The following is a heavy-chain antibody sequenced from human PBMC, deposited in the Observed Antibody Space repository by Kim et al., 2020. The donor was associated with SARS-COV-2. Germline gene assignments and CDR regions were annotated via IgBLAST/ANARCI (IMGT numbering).Heavy chain of an antibody. D-gene: IGHD6-13*01. V-gene: IGHV4-34*01. CDR3: ARGSGQQLAGY. CDR2: INHSGST. CDR1: GGSFSGYY. Sequence: SETLSLTCAVYGGSFSGYYWSWIRQPPGKGLEWIGEINHSGSTNYNPSLKSRVTISVDTSKNQFSLKLSSVTAADTAVYYCARGSGQQLAGYWGQGTLVTVSS. J-gene: IGHJ4*02.